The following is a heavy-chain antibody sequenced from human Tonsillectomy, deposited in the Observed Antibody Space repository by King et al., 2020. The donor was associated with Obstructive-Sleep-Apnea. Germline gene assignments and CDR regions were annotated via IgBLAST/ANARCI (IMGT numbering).Heavy chain of an antibody. J-gene: IGHJ6*02. CDR2: IGTAGDT. Sequence: VQLVESGGGLVQPGGSLRLSCAASGFTFSSYDMHWVRQATGKGLEWVSAIGTAGDTYYPGSVKGRFTISRENAKNSLYLQMNSLRAGDTAVYYCARGRCSSTSCRPPYYYYGMDVWGQGTTVTVSS. V-gene: IGHV3-13*04. CDR3: ARGRCSSTSCRPPYYYYGMDV. D-gene: IGHD2-2*01. CDR1: GFTFSSYD.